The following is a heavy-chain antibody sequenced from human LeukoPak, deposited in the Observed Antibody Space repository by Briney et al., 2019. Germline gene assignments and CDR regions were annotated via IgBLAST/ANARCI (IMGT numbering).Heavy chain of an antibody. D-gene: IGHD3-10*01. V-gene: IGHV3-21*06. J-gene: IGHJ3*02. CDR3: ARHGGSGLDDAFDI. Sequence: SVKGRFIISRDNAKDSLYLQMSSLRAEDTAVYYCARHGGSGLDDAFDIWGQGTMVTVSS.